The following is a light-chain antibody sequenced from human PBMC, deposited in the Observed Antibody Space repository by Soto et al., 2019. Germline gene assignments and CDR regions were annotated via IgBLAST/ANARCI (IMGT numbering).Light chain of an antibody. CDR2: DVS. J-gene: IGLJ1*01. V-gene: IGLV2-14*01. CDR3: SSYTSATTYV. CDR1: SSDVGAYNY. Sequence: QSLLAQPASVSGSPGQAITLSCTGTSSDVGAYNYASWYQQYPGEAPKVIIYDVSHRPAGVSNRFSGSKSGNTASLTISGLQTQDEADYYCSSYTSATTYVFGTGTKVTVL.